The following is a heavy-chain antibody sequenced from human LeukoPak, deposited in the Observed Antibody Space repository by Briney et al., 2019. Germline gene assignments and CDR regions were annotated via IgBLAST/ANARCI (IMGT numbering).Heavy chain of an antibody. Sequence: SVKVSCKASGGTFSSYTISWVRQAPGQGLEWMGGIIPLFGTPDYEQKFQDRLTITADKSTSTAYMELSSLRSEDTAVYYCAKSNGYGLIDIWGQGTMVTVSS. J-gene: IGHJ3*02. CDR3: AKSNGYGLIDI. CDR2: IIPLFGTP. D-gene: IGHD3-22*01. V-gene: IGHV1-69*06. CDR1: GGTFSSYT.